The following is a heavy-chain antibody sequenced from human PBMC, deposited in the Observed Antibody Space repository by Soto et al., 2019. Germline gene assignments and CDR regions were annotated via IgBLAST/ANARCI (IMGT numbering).Heavy chain of an antibody. CDR1: GFTFSSYA. J-gene: IGHJ6*02. Sequence: GGSLRLSCAASGFTFSSYAMHWVRQAPGKGLEWVAGISYDGSNKYYADSVKGRFTISRDNSKNTLYLQLNSLRAEDKAVSYCSRDPVEMATTYCYYGMDVWGQGTPVTVSS. CDR3: SRDPVEMATTYCYYGMDV. D-gene: IGHD1-1*01. CDR2: ISYDGSNK. V-gene: IGHV3-30*04.